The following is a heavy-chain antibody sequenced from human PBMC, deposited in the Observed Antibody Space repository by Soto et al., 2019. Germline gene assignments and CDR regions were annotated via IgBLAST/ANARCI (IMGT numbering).Heavy chain of an antibody. CDR2: IYYSGST. V-gene: IGHV4-31*03. Sequence: LSLTCTVSGGSISSGGYYWSWIRQHPGKGLEWIGYIYYSGSTYYNPSLKSRVTISVDTSKNQFSLKLSSVTAADTAVYYCASNRLGDYIIQPFDYWGQGTLVTVSS. CDR1: GGSISSGGYY. J-gene: IGHJ4*02. D-gene: IGHD3-10*01. CDR3: ASNRLGDYIIQPFDY.